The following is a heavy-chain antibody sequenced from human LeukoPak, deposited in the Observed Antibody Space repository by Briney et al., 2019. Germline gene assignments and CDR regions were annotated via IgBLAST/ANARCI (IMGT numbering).Heavy chain of an antibody. CDR2: IYTSGST. J-gene: IGHJ4*02. D-gene: IGHD5-24*01. Sequence: SETLSLTCTVSGGSISSYYWSWIRQPAGKGLEWIGRIYTSGSTNYSPSPKSRVTMSVDTSKNQFSLNLTSVTAADTAVYYCARSVEMASRSFDCWGQGTLVTVSS. CDR3: ARSVEMASRSFDC. CDR1: GGSISSYY. V-gene: IGHV4-4*07.